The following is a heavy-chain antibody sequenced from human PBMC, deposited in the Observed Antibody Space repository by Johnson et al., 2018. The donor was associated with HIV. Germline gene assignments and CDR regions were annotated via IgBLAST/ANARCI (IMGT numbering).Heavy chain of an antibody. V-gene: IGHV3-33*06. D-gene: IGHD2-21*01. Sequence: QVQLVESGGGVVQPGRSLRLSCAASGFTFSSYGMHWVRQAPGKGLEWVAVIWYDGSNKYYADSVKGRFTISRDNSKNTLDLQMNSLRAEDTAVYYCAKSDVVVVPEGAFDIWGQGTMVTVSS. CDR2: IWYDGSNK. J-gene: IGHJ3*02. CDR1: GFTFSSYG. CDR3: AKSDVVVVPEGAFDI.